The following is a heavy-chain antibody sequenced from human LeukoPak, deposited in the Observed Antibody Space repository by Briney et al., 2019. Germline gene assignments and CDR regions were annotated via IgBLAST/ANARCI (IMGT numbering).Heavy chain of an antibody. J-gene: IGHJ6*03. CDR2: IHYSGST. Sequence: SETLSLTCTVSGGSISSYHWSWIRQPPGKGLEWIGYIHYSGSTNYNPSLKSRVTISVNTSKNQFSLRLSSVTAADTAVYYCARNQKSESGSYYYYYYMDVWGKGTMVTVSS. D-gene: IGHD1-26*01. CDR3: ARNQKSESGSYYYYYYMDV. CDR1: GGSISSYH. V-gene: IGHV4-59*01.